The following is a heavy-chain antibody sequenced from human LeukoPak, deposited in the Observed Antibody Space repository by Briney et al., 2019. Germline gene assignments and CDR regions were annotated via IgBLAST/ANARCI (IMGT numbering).Heavy chain of an antibody. CDR3: ARGGITMVRGVNTDY. CDR1: GYTFTGYY. D-gene: IGHD3-10*01. J-gene: IGHJ4*02. V-gene: IGHV1-2*02. Sequence: ASVKVSCKASGYTFTGYYMHWVRQAPGQGLEWMGWINPNSGGTNYAQKFQGRVTMTRDTSISTAYMELSRLRSDDTAVYYCARGGITMVRGVNTDYWGQGTLVTVSS. CDR2: INPNSGGT.